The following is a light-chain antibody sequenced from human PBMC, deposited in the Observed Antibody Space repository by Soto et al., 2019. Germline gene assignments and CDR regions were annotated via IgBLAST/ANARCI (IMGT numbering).Light chain of an antibody. Sequence: EIVLTQSPAPPSLSSGERATPSCRASQSVSSYLAWYQQTPGQAPRLLIYDASNRATGIPARFSGSGSGTDFTLTISSLETEDFAVYYCQQRSNWPLTFGGGTKVDIK. CDR1: QSVSSY. V-gene: IGKV3-11*01. CDR2: DAS. CDR3: QQRSNWPLT. J-gene: IGKJ4*01.